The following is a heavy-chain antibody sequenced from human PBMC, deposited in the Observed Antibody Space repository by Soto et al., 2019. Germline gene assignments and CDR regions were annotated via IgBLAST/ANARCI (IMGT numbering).Heavy chain of an antibody. V-gene: IGHV5-51*01. CDR2: IYPGDSDT. CDR3: ARRQLERRGSTTYGMDV. CDR1: GYSFTSYW. J-gene: IGHJ6*02. D-gene: IGHD1-1*01. Sequence: PGESLKISCKGFGYSFTSYWIGWVRQMPGKGLEWMGIIYPGDSDTRYSPSFQGQVTISADKSISTAYLQWSSLKASDTAMYYCARRQLERRGSTTYGMDVWGQGTTVTVSS.